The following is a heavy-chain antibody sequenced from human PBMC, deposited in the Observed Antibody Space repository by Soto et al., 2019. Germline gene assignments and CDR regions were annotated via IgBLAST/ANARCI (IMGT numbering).Heavy chain of an antibody. CDR1: GFTFSNYG. CDR3: ARGLHSLFDY. CDR2: IWCDGNNK. V-gene: IGHV3-33*01. Sequence: QVQLVESGGGVVQPGGSLRLSCAASGFTFSNYGMHWVRQAPDKGLEWVAVIWCDGNNKYYADSVKGRFTISRDNSNNTLYVQMTSLRAEDTAVYYCARGLHSLFDYWGQGTLVTVSS. D-gene: IGHD2-21*01. J-gene: IGHJ4*02.